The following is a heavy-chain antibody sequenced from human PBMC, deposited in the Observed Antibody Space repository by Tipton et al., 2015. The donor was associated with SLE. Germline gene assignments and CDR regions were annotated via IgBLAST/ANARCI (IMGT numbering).Heavy chain of an antibody. CDR3: ARGYCSDGVCYGFGFFDY. Sequence: LRLSCTVSGGSIRSSRHFWGWIRQPPGKGLEWIGVLYYSGNTYYNPSLKSPVTLSIDTPKNQFSLKMRSVTAADTAVYFCARGYCSDGVCYGFGFFDYWGQGNLVTVSS. CDR2: LYYSGNT. D-gene: IGHD2-8*01. CDR1: GGSIRSSRHF. J-gene: IGHJ4*02. V-gene: IGHV4-39*07.